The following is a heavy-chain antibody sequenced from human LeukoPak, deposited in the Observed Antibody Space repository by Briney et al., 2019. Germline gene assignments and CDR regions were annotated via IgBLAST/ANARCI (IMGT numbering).Heavy chain of an antibody. CDR2: INHSGST. J-gene: IGHJ4*02. CDR1: GGSFSDYH. CDR3: ARGRDYGDYLFHY. D-gene: IGHD4-17*01. Sequence: SETLSLTCAVYGGSFSDYHWSWIRQPPGEGLEWIGEINHSGSTNYSPSLRSRVTISVDMSKNQVSLKLSSLTATDMAVYYCARGRDYGDYLFHYWGQGTLVTVSS. V-gene: IGHV4-34*01.